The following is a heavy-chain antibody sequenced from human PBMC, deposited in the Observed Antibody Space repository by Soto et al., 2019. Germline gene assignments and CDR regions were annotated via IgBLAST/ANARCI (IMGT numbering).Heavy chain of an antibody. Sequence: QVQLVESGGGLVTPGGSLRLSCAASGFTFSDYYMSWIRQAPGKGLEWVSYISSSGSMIYYADSVKGRFTISRDNAKNSLYLQMNSLRDEDTAVYYCARGPPLGPPLYYYYYLDVWGKGTTVTVSS. D-gene: IGHD1-26*01. CDR1: GFTFSDYY. V-gene: IGHV3-11*01. CDR2: ISSSGSMI. J-gene: IGHJ6*03. CDR3: ARGPPLGPPLYYYYYLDV.